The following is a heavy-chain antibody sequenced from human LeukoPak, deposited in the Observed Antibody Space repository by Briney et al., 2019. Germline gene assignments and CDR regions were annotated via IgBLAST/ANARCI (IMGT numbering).Heavy chain of an antibody. V-gene: IGHV3-74*01. J-gene: IGHJ6*03. CDR3: ARPPNSGAAPYYYMDV. D-gene: IGHD6-13*01. CDR2: INTDGSST. Sequence: GGSLRLSCAASGLTFSSYWMHWVRHAPGKGLVWVSRINTDGSSTSYADSVKGRFTISRDNAKNTLYLQMNSLRAEDTAVYYCARPPNSGAAPYYYMDVWGKGTTVTVSS. CDR1: GLTFSSYW.